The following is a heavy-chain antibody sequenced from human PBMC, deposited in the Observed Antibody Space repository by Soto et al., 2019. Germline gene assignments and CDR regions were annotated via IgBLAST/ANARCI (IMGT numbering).Heavy chain of an antibody. CDR1: GFTFSTYG. J-gene: IGHJ2*01. D-gene: IGHD5-18*01. V-gene: IGHV3-21*01. Sequence: SLRLSCAASGFTFSTYGMNWVRQAPGKGLEWVSAISSSSTYTYYADSLKGRFTISRDNAKNSLFLQMNSLRTEDTAVYYCARDLGGYSSRFDLWGRGTLVTVSS. CDR2: ISSSSTYT. CDR3: ARDLGGYSSRFDL.